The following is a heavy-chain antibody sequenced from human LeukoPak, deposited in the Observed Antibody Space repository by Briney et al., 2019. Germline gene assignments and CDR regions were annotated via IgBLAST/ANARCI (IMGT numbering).Heavy chain of an antibody. CDR1: GFTFRSCA. CDR2: ISDSGGST. CDR3: AKLTLLGYCSGGSCYERRVFDY. Sequence: GGSLRLSCAASGFTFRSCAMSWVRQAPGKGLEWVSAISDSGGSTYYADSVKGRFTISRDNSKNTLYLQMNSLRAEDTAVYYCAKLTLLGYCSGGSCYERRVFDYWGQGTLVTVSS. D-gene: IGHD2-15*01. J-gene: IGHJ4*02. V-gene: IGHV3-23*01.